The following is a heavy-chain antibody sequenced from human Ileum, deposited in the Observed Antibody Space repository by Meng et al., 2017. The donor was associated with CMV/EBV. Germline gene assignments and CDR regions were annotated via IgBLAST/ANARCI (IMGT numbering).Heavy chain of an antibody. Sequence: GESLKISCAASGFTFSNFAMNWVRQAPGKGLEWVSSISGSSSSIYYADSVKDRFTISRDNAKNSLYLQMNSLRAKDTAVYYCTRELGYCSPWGQGILVTVSS. CDR3: TRELGYCSP. CDR1: GFTFSNFA. J-gene: IGHJ5*02. CDR2: ISGSSSSI. D-gene: IGHD2-15*01. V-gene: IGHV3-21*06.